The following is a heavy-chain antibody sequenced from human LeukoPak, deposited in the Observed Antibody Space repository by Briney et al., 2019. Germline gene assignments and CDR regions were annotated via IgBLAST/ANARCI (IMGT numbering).Heavy chain of an antibody. CDR1: EYTFTGYY. V-gene: IGHV1-2*02. CDR2: INPNSGVT. CDR3: ARNINWEQEVVRWFDP. D-gene: IGHD1/OR15-1a*01. J-gene: IGHJ5*02. Sequence: GASVKVSCKTSEYTFTGYYMHWVRLAPGQGLEWMGWINPNSGVTNYAQKFQGRVTMTRDRSISTAYMELSRLRSDDTAVYYCARNINWEQEVVRWFDPWGQGTLVTVSS.